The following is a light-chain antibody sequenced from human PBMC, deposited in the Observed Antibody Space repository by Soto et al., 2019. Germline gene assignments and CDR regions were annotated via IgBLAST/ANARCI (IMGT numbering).Light chain of an antibody. V-gene: IGKV1-33*01. CDR1: QDINNY. J-gene: IGKJ4*01. CDR2: DAS. CDR3: QQYDNFPLT. Sequence: DIQMTQSPSSLSASVGDRVTITCQASQDINNYLNWYQQKSGKAPKLLIYDASDLETGVPSRFSGSGSGTHFTFSISSLQPEDIATYYCQQYDNFPLTFGGGTKVEIK.